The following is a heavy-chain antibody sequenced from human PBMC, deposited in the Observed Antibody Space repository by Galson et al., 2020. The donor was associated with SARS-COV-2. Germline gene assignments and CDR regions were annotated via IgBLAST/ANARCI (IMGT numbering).Heavy chain of an antibody. V-gene: IGHV4-59*01. Sequence: SETLSLTCTVSGGSISSYYWSWIRQPPGKGLEWIGYIYYSGSTNYNPSLKSRVTISVDTSKNQFSLKLSSVTAADTAVYYCARHYYDTVVPSNYFDYWGQGTLVTVSS. CDR3: ARHYYDTVVPSNYFDY. CDR1: GGSISSYY. CDR2: IYYSGST. D-gene: IGHD3-22*01. J-gene: IGHJ4*02.